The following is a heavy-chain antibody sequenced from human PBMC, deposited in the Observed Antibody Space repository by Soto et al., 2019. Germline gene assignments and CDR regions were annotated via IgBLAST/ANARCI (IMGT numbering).Heavy chain of an antibody. CDR2: IWYDGSNK. V-gene: IGHV3-33*01. CDR1: GFTFSSYG. D-gene: IGHD6-13*01. Sequence: GESLKISCAASGFTFSSYGMHWVRQAPGKGLEWVAVIWYDGSNKYYADSVKGRFTISRDNSKNTLYLQMNSLRAEDTAVYYCARGGSYSSSWQPFDYWGQGTLVTVSS. J-gene: IGHJ4*02. CDR3: ARGGSYSSSWQPFDY.